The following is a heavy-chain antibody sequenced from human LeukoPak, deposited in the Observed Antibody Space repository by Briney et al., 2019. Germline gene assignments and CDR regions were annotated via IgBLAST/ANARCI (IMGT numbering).Heavy chain of an antibody. J-gene: IGHJ6*04. V-gene: IGHV3-48*03. CDR3: AELGITMIGGV. CDR2: ISSSGSTI. D-gene: IGHD3-10*02. CDR1: GFTFISYE. Sequence: GGTLRLSCAAYGFTFISYEMNWVSQAAGKGLEWVSYISSSGSTIYYADSVKGRFTISRDNAKNSLYLQMNSLRAEDTAVYYCAELGITMIGGVWGKGTTVTISS.